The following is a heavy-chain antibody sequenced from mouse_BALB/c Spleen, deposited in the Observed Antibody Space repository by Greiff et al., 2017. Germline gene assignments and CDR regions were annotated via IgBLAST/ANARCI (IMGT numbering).Heavy chain of an antibody. CDR3: ARVDDGYPFDY. Sequence: EVHLVESGGGLVKPGGSLKLSCAASGFTFSSYAMSWVRQSPEKRLEWVAEISSGGSYTYYPDTVTGRFTISRDNAKNTLYLEMSSLRSEDTAMYYCARVDDGYPFDYWGQGTTLTVSS. D-gene: IGHD2-3*01. V-gene: IGHV5-9-4*01. J-gene: IGHJ2*01. CDR1: GFTFSSYA. CDR2: ISSGGSYT.